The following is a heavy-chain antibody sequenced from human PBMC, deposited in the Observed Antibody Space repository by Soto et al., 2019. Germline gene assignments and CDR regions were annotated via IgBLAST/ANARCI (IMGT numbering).Heavy chain of an antibody. J-gene: IGHJ5*02. Sequence: SETLSLTCAVYGGSFSGYYWSWIRQPPGKGLEWIGEINHSGSTNYNPSLKSRVTISVDTSKNQFSLKLSSVTAADTAVYYCATTYYYGSGASYRPPGWFDPSGPGTLVTVSS. V-gene: IGHV4-34*01. CDR2: INHSGST. D-gene: IGHD3-10*01. CDR3: ATTYYYGSGASYRPPGWFDP. CDR1: GGSFSGYY.